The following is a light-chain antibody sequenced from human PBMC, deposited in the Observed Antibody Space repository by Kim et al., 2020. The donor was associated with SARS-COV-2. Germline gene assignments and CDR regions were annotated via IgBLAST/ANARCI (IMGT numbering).Light chain of an antibody. CDR3: QQYGSSPLYT. Sequence: YPGERATVSCRASQGVSSSYFAWYQQKPGQAPRLLIYGASTRAAGIPDRFSGSGSGTDFTLTISRLEPEDFAVYYCQQYGSSPLYTFGQGTKLEI. J-gene: IGKJ2*01. CDR1: QGVSSSY. CDR2: GAS. V-gene: IGKV3-20*01.